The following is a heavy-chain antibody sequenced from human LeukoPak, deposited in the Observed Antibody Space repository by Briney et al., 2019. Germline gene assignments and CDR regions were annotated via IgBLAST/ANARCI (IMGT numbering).Heavy chain of an antibody. CDR1: GGSINSYY. CDR3: ARGSGGYTSPIDY. V-gene: IGHV4-59*01. J-gene: IGHJ4*02. Sequence: PSETLSLTCTVSGGSINSYYWTWIRQPPGKGLEWIGYIYYNGDTNYNPSLKSRVTISVDTSKNQFSLRVNSVTAADTAVYYCARGSGGYTSPIDYWGQGTLVTVSS. CDR2: IYYNGDT. D-gene: IGHD3-16*02.